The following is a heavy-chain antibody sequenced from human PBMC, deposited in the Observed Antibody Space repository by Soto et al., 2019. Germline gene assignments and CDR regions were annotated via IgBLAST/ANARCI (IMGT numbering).Heavy chain of an antibody. D-gene: IGHD5-12*01. J-gene: IGHJ4*02. V-gene: IGHV3-21*01. CDR3: ARWWLRDPWMY. CDR2: ISSTSVYM. CDR1: GFTFSTYN. Sequence: EVQLVESGGGLVKPGGSLRLSCAASGFTFSTYNMNWVRQAPGKGLEWVASISSTSVYMYYANSLKGRFTISRDNAKSSLYLQVNSLRAEDTAVYYCARWWLRDPWMYWGQGTLVTVSS.